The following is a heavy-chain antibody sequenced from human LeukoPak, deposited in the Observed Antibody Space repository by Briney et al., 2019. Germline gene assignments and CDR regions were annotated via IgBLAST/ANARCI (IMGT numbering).Heavy chain of an antibody. J-gene: IGHJ4*02. D-gene: IGHD5-24*01. Sequence: SETLSLTCAVYGGSFSGYYWSWIRQPPGKGLEWIGEINHSGSTNYNPSLKSRVTISVDTSKNQFSLKLSSVTAADTAVYYCARGLQATEYYFDYWGQGTLVTVSS. CDR3: ARGLQATEYYFDY. CDR1: GGSFSGYY. CDR2: INHSGST. V-gene: IGHV4-34*01.